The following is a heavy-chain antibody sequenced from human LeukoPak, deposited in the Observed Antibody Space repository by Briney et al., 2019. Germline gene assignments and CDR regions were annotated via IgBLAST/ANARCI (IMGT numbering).Heavy chain of an antibody. J-gene: IGHJ4*02. Sequence: PGGSLRLSCAASGFTFSTYSMNWVRQAPGKGLEWVSSISSSSAYIHYADSVKGRFTISRDNAKNSLYLQMNSLRDTDTAVYYCARGKVGYSYFDYWGRGTLVTVSS. V-gene: IGHV3-21*01. D-gene: IGHD5-18*01. CDR2: ISSSSAYI. CDR1: GFTFSTYS. CDR3: ARGKVGYSYFDY.